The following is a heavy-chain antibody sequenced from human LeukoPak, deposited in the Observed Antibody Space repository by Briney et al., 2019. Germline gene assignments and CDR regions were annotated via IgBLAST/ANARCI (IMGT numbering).Heavy chain of an antibody. V-gene: IGHV1-18*01. Sequence: ASVKVSCKASGYTFSSHGIIWVRQAPGQGLEWIAWISPHTGDIDYAQNLQGRVTVTTDTSTNTAYMELRSLRFDDTAVYYCARERRSFDPWGQGTLATVSS. D-gene: IGHD3-16*01. CDR3: ARERRSFDP. J-gene: IGHJ5*02. CDR2: ISPHTGDI. CDR1: GYTFSSHG.